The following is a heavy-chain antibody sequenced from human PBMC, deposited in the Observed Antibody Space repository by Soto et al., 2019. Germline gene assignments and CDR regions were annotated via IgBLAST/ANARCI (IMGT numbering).Heavy chain of an antibody. CDR1: GGSISSYY. V-gene: IGHV4-59*01. CDR2: IYYSGST. J-gene: IGHJ4*02. Sequence: SETLSLTCTVSGGSISSYYWSWIRQPPGKGLEWIGYIYYSGSTNYNPSLKSRVTISVDTSKNQSSLKLSSVTAADTAVYYCARDRRNSSPYYFDYWGQGTLVTVSS. D-gene: IGHD3-22*01. CDR3: ARDRRNSSPYYFDY.